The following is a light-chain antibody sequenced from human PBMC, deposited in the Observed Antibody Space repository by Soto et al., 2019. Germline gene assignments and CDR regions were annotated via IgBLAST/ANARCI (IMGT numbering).Light chain of an antibody. Sequence: QSVLTQPPSVSEAPRQRVTISCSGSWSNIGNNAVSWFQQLPGKAPKLLIYYDDLLASGVSDRFSGSKSGTSASLAISGLQSEDEADYYCAVWEDSLNGRIFGGGTKLTVL. J-gene: IGLJ2*01. CDR1: WSNIGNNA. CDR2: YDD. CDR3: AVWEDSLNGRI. V-gene: IGLV1-36*01.